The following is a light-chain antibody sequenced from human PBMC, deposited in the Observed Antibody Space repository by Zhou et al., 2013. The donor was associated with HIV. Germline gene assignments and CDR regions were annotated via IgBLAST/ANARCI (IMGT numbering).Light chain of an antibody. CDR2: AAS. J-gene: IGKJ3*01. V-gene: IGKV1-8*01. Sequence: IQMTQSPSSLSASTGDRVTITCRASQGISSYLAWYQQKPGKAPKLLIYAASTLQSGVPSRFSGSGSGTDFTLTISCLQSEDFATYYCQQYYSYPFTFGPGTKVDIK. CDR3: QQYYSYPFT. CDR1: QGISSY.